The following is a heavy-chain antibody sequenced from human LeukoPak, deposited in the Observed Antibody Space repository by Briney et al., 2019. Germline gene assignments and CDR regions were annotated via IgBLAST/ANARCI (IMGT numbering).Heavy chain of an antibody. CDR1: GFTFSSYW. CDR3: GRGSGAPDC. CDR2: IKKDGSAK. D-gene: IGHD2-21*01. J-gene: IGHJ4*02. V-gene: IGHV3-7*04. Sequence: GRSLRLSCTASGFTFSSYWMNWVRQAPGKGLEWVAGIKKDGSAKFYVDSVKGRFTISRDNTKNSLYLQMNSLGVEDTAVYYCGRGSGAPDCWGQGTLVTVSS.